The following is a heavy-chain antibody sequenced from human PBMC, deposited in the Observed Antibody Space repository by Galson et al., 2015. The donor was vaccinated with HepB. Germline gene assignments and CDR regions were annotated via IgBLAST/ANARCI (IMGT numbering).Heavy chain of an antibody. CDR2: IYHSGST. V-gene: IGHV4-4*02. D-gene: IGHD6-13*01. CDR3: ARASSSWIYYFDY. CDR1: GGSISSSNW. J-gene: IGHJ4*02. Sequence: TLSLTCAVSGGSISSSNWWSWVRQPPGKGLEWIGEIYHSGSTNYNPSLKSRVTISVDKSKNQFSLKLSSVTAADTAVYYCARASSSWIYYFDYWGQGTLVTVSS.